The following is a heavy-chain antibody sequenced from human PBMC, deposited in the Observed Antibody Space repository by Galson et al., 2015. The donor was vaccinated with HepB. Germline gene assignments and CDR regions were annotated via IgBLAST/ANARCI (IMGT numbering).Heavy chain of an antibody. CDR2: ISYDGSNK. CDR3: AKDLGRDGYNLHPVYGMDV. CDR1: GFTFSSYG. J-gene: IGHJ6*02. Sequence: SLRLSCAASGFTFSSYGMHWVRQAPGKGLEWVAVISYDGSNKYYADSVKGRFTISRDNSKNTLYLQMNSLRAEDTAVYYCAKDLGRDGYNLHPVYGMDVWGQGTTVTVSS. D-gene: IGHD5-24*01. V-gene: IGHV3-30*18.